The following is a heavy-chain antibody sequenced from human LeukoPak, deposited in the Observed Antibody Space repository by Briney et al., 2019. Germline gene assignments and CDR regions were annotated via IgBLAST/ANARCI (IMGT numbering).Heavy chain of an antibody. CDR1: GGSISNYY. J-gene: IGHJ6*03. Sequence: PSETLSLTCTVSGGSISNYYCGWIRQPPGKGLEWIGYISYSGSTNFNPSLKSRVTISVDTSKNQFSLKLSSVTAADTAVYYCARVVPAALSVYMDVWGKGTTVTVSS. D-gene: IGHD2-2*01. V-gene: IGHV4-59*01. CDR2: ISYSGST. CDR3: ARVVPAALSVYMDV.